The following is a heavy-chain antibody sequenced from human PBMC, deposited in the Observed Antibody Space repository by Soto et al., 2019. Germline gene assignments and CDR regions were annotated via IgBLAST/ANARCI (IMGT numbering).Heavy chain of an antibody. V-gene: IGHV4-30-4*01. J-gene: IGHJ5*01. CDR2: IYKSATT. CDR3: ARGRYCLTGRCFPNWFDS. D-gene: IGHD2-15*01. Sequence: SETLSLTCSVSGDSISTVDYFWAWIRQPPGQALEYIGYIYKSATTYYNPSFESRVAITLDTSKSQFSLNETSVTAADTAVYFCARGRYCLTGRCFPNWFDSWGQGTLVTVS. CDR1: GDSISTVDYF.